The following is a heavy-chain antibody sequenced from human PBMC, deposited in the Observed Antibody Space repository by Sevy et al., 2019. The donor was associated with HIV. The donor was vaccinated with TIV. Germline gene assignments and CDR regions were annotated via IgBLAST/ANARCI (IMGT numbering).Heavy chain of an antibody. Sequence: SETLSLTCGVSGYSISSGYYWGWIRQPPGKGLEWIGSIYNSGSTYSNPSLKSRVTISVDTSKNQLSLKLSSVTAADTAVYYCARGEYTYGKGYFDYWGQGTLVTVSS. CDR3: ARGEYTYGKGYFDY. V-gene: IGHV4-38-2*01. J-gene: IGHJ4*02. CDR1: GYSISSGYY. CDR2: IYNSGST. D-gene: IGHD5-18*01.